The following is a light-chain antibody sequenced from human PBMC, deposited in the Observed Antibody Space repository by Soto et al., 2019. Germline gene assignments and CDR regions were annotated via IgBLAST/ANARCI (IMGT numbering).Light chain of an antibody. J-gene: IGLJ3*02. Sequence: QSVLTQPPSVSGAPGQRVTISCTGSSSNIGAGFDVHWYQHLPGSAPKLLIHNNVNRPSGVPDRFSGSKSDTSASLAITGLQSEDEAVYYCQSYDTSLSGSRVFGGGTKLTVL. V-gene: IGLV1-40*01. CDR3: QSYDTSLSGSRV. CDR2: NNV. CDR1: SSNIGAGFD.